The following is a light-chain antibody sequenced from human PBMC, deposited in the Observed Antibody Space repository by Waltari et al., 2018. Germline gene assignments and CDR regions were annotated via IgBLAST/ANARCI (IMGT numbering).Light chain of an antibody. CDR3: GTWDSSLSGAV. CDR1: SSNIGNNY. Sequence: QSVLTQPPSVSAAPGQRVTISCSGGSSNIGNNYVSWYRQFPGTAPKLLIYEDSERPSGFPGRFSGPKSGTSATLDITGLQAGDEADDYCGTWDSSLSGAVFGGGTHLTVL. J-gene: IGLJ7*01. CDR2: EDS. V-gene: IGLV1-51*02.